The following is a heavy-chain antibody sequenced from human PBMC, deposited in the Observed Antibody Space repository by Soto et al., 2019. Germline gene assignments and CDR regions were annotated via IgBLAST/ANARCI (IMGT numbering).Heavy chain of an antibody. J-gene: IGHJ2*01. CDR3: ARESHDTLTGPPWVWYFDL. D-gene: IGHD3-9*01. Sequence: QVQLQQWGAGPLRPLETLSLTCGVSGGSFSGYYWAWIRQSPGKGLEWIGEINDRGSINYNPSLISRVSISVDPSKNHSSLTLRSVTRADTAVYDCARESHDTLTGPPWVWYFDLWGRGTLVTVSS. CDR1: GGSFSGYY. V-gene: IGHV4-34*01. CDR2: INDRGSI.